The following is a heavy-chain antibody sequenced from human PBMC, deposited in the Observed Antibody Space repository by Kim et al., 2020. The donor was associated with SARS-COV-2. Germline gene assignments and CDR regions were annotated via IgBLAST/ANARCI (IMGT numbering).Heavy chain of an antibody. D-gene: IGHD6-13*01. Sequence: GGSLRLSCAVSGFIFSNYWMSWVRQAPGKGLEWVANIKQHGNEKHYVDSVKGRFTISGDNAKKSLYLQMNSLRAEDTAVYYCARYNSRNYGMDVWGQGTTVTVSS. CDR1: GFIFSNYW. CDR2: IKQHGNEK. CDR3: ARYNSRNYGMDV. J-gene: IGHJ6*02. V-gene: IGHV3-7*03.